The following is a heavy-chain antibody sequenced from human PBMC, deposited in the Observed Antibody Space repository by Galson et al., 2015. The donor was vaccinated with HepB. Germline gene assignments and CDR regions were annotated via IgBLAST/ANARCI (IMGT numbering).Heavy chain of an antibody. CDR2: IYSGGST. D-gene: IGHD5-12*01. CDR1: GFTVSSNY. J-gene: IGHJ4*02. Sequence: SLRLSCAASGFTVSSNYMSWVRQAPGKGLEWVSVIYSGGSTYYADSVKGRFTISRDNSKNTLYLQMNSLRAEDTAVYYCARDGGGMYSGYENYWGQGTLVTVSS. V-gene: IGHV3-53*01. CDR3: ARDGGGMYSGYENY.